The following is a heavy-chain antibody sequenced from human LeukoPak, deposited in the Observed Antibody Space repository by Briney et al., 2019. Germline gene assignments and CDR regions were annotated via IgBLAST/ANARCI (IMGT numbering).Heavy chain of an antibody. V-gene: IGHV1-18*01. CDR1: GYTFTKYG. CDR2: VSAYRDNT. CDR3: ARDCIGCHGFDY. D-gene: IGHD2-15*01. Sequence: AAVKVSCKESGYTFTKYGIRWVRQAPGEGLEWMVWVSAYRDNTNYVQKIQRRVTITTDTSTSTAYMELRRLRSDDTAVYYCARDCIGCHGFDYWGQGTLVTVSS. J-gene: IGHJ4*02.